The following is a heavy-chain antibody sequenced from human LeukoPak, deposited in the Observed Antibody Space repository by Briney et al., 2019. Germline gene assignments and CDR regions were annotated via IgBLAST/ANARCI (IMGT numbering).Heavy chain of an antibody. J-gene: IGHJ4*02. CDR1: GYSFTRYW. Sequence: GESLKISCKGSGYSFTRYWIGWVRQMPGKGLEWMGIIYPGDSDTRYSQSFQGQVTISADKSLSTAYLQWSSLKASDTAMYYCARLLADYYDSSGSLSRAFDYWGQGTLVTVSS. D-gene: IGHD3-22*01. V-gene: IGHV5-51*01. CDR2: IYPGDSDT. CDR3: ARLLADYYDSSGSLSRAFDY.